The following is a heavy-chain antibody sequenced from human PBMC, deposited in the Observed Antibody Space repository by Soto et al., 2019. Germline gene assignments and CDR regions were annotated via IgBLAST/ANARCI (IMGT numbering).Heavy chain of an antibody. Sequence: QVQLVESGGGVVLPGRSLRLSCAASGFTYSSYGMHWVRQAPGKGLEWVAVIWYDGSNKYYADSVKGRFTISRDNSKNTLDMKMNSLRAEDTAVYYCARAEYSSSPIDYWGQGTLVTVSS. CDR3: ARAEYSSSPIDY. CDR2: IWYDGSNK. D-gene: IGHD6-13*01. J-gene: IGHJ4*02. V-gene: IGHV3-33*01. CDR1: GFTYSSYG.